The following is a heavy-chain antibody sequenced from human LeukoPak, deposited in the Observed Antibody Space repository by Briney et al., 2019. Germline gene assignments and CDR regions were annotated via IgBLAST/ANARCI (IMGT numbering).Heavy chain of an antibody. D-gene: IGHD6-13*01. J-gene: IGHJ4*02. CDR3: AKTASSSWGFFDY. CDR1: GFTFEASA. V-gene: IGHV3-30*02. CDR2: IRSDGSIK. Sequence: GGSLRLSCAASGFTFEASAMSWVRQAPGKGLEWVAFIRSDGSIKYYADSVKGRFTISRDNSKNTLYLEINSLRADDTAIYYCAKTASSSWGFFDYWGQGTLVTVSS.